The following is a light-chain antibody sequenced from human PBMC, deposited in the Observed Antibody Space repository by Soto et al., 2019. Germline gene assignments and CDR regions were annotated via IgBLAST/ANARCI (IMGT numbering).Light chain of an antibody. V-gene: IGKV3-15*01. Sequence: ETVMTQSPATLSVSPGERATLSCRASQSVGSNLAWYQQKPGQAPRLLIFGASSRATGVPARFSGSGSGTEFTLTINSLQSEDFAVYFCQQYDHLPLTFRPGTKLNSK. J-gene: IGKJ3*01. CDR3: QQYDHLPLT. CDR1: QSVGSN. CDR2: GAS.